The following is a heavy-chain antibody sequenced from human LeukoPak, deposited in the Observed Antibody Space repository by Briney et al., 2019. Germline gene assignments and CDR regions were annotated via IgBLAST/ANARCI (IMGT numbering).Heavy chain of an antibody. J-gene: IGHJ4*02. V-gene: IGHV4-61*02. D-gene: IGHD6-6*01. Sequence: SETLSLTCTVSGGSISSGSYYWSWIRQPAGKGLEWIGRIYTSGSTNYNPSLKSRVTISVETSKNQFSLKLSSVTAADTAVYYCARQGSSADYWGQGTLVTVSS. CDR1: GGSISSGSYY. CDR2: IYTSGST. CDR3: ARQGSSADY.